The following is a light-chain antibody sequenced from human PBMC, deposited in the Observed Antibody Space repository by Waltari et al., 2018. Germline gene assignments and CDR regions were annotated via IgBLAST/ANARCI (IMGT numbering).Light chain of an antibody. J-gene: IGKJ1*01. CDR1: QYVRNN. Sequence: EIVLTQFPATLSLSPGERATLSCRASQYVRNNLTWYQQRPGQGPRLLIYDTFNRATGVPARFSGSGSGTDFTLTISILEPEDFALYYCQHRWKLRTFGQGTKVEMK. CDR2: DTF. CDR3: QHRWKLRT. V-gene: IGKV3-11*01.